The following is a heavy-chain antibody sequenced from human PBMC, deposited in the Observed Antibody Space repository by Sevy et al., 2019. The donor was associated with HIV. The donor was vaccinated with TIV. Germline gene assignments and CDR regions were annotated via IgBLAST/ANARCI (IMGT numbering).Heavy chain of an antibody. J-gene: IGHJ6*02. CDR3: TRGLDDHDYYGMDV. CDR2: IRSKANSYAT. V-gene: IGHV3-73*01. Sequence: GGSLRLSCAASGFTFSGSAMHRVRQASRKGLEWVGRIRSKANSYATAYAASVKGRFTISRDDSKNTAYLQMNSLKTEDTAVYYCTRGLDDHDYYGMDVWGQGTTVTVSS. CDR1: GFTFSGSA.